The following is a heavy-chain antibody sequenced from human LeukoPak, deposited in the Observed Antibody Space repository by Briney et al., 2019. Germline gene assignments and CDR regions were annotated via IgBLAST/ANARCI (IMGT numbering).Heavy chain of an antibody. J-gene: IGHJ4*02. CDR1: GFTFSSYA. CDR2: ISGSGGST. V-gene: IGHV3-23*01. Sequence: GESLRLSCAASGFTFSSYAMSWVRQAPGKGLEWVSAISGSGGSTYYADSVKGRFTISRDNAKNSLYLQMNSLRAEDTAVYYCAGGYPQLDYFDYWGQGTLVTVSS. CDR3: AGGYPQLDYFDY. D-gene: IGHD3-22*01.